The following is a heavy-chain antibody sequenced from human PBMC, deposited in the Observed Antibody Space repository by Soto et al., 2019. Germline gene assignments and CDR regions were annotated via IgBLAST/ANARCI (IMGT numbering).Heavy chain of an antibody. CDR2: ISGSGGST. CDR3: AKDQDRSVIAYYYYGMDV. Sequence: GGSLRLSCAASGFTFSNYAMSWVRQAPGKGLEWVSAISGSGGSTYYADSVKGRFTISRDNSKNTLYLQMNSLRAEDTAVYYCAKDQDRSVIAYYYYGMDVWGQGTTVTVSS. D-gene: IGHD2-21*01. V-gene: IGHV3-23*01. J-gene: IGHJ6*02. CDR1: GFTFSNYA.